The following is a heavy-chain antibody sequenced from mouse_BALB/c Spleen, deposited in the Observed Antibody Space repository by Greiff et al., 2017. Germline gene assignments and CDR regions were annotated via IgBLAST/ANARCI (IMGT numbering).Heavy chain of an antibody. V-gene: IGHV1S81*02. D-gene: IGHD2-1*01. CDR2: INPSNGGT. Sequence: VQLQQSGAELVKPGASVKLSCKASGYTFTSCYMYWVKQRPGQGLEWIGEINPSNGGTNFNEKFKSKATLTVDKSSSTAYMQLSSLTSEDSAVYYCTDGNYGAMDYWGQGTSVTVSS. CDR1: GYTFTSCY. CDR3: TDGNYGAMDY. J-gene: IGHJ4*01.